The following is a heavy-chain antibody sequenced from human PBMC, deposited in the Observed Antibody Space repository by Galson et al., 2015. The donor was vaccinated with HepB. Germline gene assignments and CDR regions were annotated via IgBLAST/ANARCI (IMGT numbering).Heavy chain of an antibody. CDR3: ARSHSPRGPDAFDI. J-gene: IGHJ3*02. Sequence: QSGAEMKKPGESLKISCKGSGYSFTSYWIGWVRQMPGKGLEWMGIIYPGDSDTRYSPSFQGQVTMSADKSISTAYLQWSSLKASDSAVFYCARSHSPRGPDAFDIWGQGTMVTVSS. D-gene: IGHD2-21*01. CDR2: IYPGDSDT. CDR1: GYSFTSYW. V-gene: IGHV5-51*03.